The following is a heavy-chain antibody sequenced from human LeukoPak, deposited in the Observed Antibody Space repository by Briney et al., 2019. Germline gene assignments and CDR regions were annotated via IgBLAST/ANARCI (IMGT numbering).Heavy chain of an antibody. D-gene: IGHD6-19*01. J-gene: IGHJ4*02. CDR3: ARGSGGWYQTGNLFDY. V-gene: IGHV6-1*01. Sequence: SQTLSLTCAISGDSVSSNSAAWNWIRQSPSRGLEWLGRTYYRSKWYNDYAVSVKSRITINPDTSKNQFSLQLNSVTPEDTAVYYCARGSGGWYQTGNLFDYWGQGTLVTVSS. CDR2: TYYRSKWYN. CDR1: GDSVSSNSAA.